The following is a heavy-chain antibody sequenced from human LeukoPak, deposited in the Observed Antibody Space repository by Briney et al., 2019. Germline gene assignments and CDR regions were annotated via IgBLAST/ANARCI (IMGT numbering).Heavy chain of an antibody. CDR2: IKSTTDGGTT. D-gene: IGHD6-19*01. J-gene: IGHJ4*02. V-gene: IGHV3-15*01. CDR1: GFTFSSYE. Sequence: GGSLRLSCAASGFTFSSYEMSWVRQAPGKGLEWVGRIKSTTDGGTTDYAAPVKGRFTISRDDSKNTLYLQMNSLQTEDTAVYYCSSSSAEEWLFDCWGQGTLVTVSS. CDR3: SSSSAEEWLFDC.